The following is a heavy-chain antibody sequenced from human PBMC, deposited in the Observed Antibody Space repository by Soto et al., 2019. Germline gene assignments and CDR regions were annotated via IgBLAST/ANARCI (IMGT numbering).Heavy chain of an antibody. CDR2: IYYSGST. J-gene: IGHJ4*02. D-gene: IGHD2-21*02. CDR3: ARQRNSVVTQAYFDD. Sequence: SYALSLTCTVSGGSINSRSYYWGWIRQSPGKGLEWIGSIYYSGSTYYNPSLKSRVAMSVDTSKNQFSLKLRSVSAADTAVYYCARQRNSVVTQAYFDDWGQGSLVTGSS. V-gene: IGHV4-39*01. CDR1: GGSINSRSYY.